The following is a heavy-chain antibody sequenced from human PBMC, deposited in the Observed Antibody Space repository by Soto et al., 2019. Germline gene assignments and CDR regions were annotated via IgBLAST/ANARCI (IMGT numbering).Heavy chain of an antibody. CDR2: IYYSGST. Sequence: SETLSLTCTVSGGSISSGGYYWSWIRQHPGKGLEWIGYIYYSGSTYYNPSLKSRVTISVDTSKNQSSLKLSSVTAADTAVYYCAREYSSSCLDYWGQGTLVTVSS. V-gene: IGHV4-31*03. CDR3: AREYSSSCLDY. CDR1: GGSISSGGYY. J-gene: IGHJ4*02. D-gene: IGHD6-13*01.